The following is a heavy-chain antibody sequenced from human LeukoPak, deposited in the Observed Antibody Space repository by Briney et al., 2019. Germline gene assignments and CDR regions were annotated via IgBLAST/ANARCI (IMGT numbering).Heavy chain of an antibody. D-gene: IGHD3-22*01. CDR3: ARGIHYYDSSGYYPNWFDP. Sequence: SETLSLTCAVYGGSFSGYYWSWIRQPPGKGLEWIGEINHSGSTNYNPSLKSRVTISVDTSKNQFSLKLSSVTAADTAVYYCARGIHYYDSSGYYPNWFDPWGQGTLVTVSS. V-gene: IGHV4-34*01. J-gene: IGHJ5*02. CDR1: GGSFSGYY. CDR2: INHSGST.